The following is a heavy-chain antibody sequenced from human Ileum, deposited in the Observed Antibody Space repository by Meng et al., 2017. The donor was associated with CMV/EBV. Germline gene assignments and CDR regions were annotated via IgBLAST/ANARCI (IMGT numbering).Heavy chain of an antibody. J-gene: IGHJ4*02. D-gene: IGHD6-13*01. CDR1: GFTFSGSA. CDR2: IRSKANSYAT. CDR3: TRHGSSGTGDY. Sequence: ASGFTFSGSAMHWGRQASGKGLEWVGRIRSKANSYATAYAASVKGRFTISRDDSKNTAYLQMNSLKTEDTAVYYCTRHGSSGTGDYWGQGTLVTVSS. V-gene: IGHV3-73*01.